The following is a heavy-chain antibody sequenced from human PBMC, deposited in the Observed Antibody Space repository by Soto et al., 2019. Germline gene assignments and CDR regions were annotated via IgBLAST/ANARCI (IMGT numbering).Heavy chain of an antibody. Sequence: QVQLVQSGAEVKKPGSSVKVSCKASGGTFSSYAISWVRQAPGQGLEWMGGIIPIFGTANYAQKFQGRVTITADESTSTAYMELSSLRSEDTAVYYCARKQNEYSKRGFDYWGQGTLVTVSS. D-gene: IGHD6-6*01. CDR2: IIPIFGTA. J-gene: IGHJ4*02. CDR3: ARKQNEYSKRGFDY. CDR1: GGTFSSYA. V-gene: IGHV1-69*01.